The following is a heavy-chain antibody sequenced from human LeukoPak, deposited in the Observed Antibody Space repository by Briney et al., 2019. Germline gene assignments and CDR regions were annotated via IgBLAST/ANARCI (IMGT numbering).Heavy chain of an antibody. D-gene: IGHD3-3*01. J-gene: IGHJ4*02. V-gene: IGHV3-7*01. Sequence: PGGSLRLSCAASGFTFSSYWMSWVRQAPGKGLEWVANIKQDGSEKYYVDSVKGRFTISRDNAKNSLYLQMNSLRAEDTAVYYCASHSYDFWSGYTRDMAFDYWGQGTLVTVSS. CDR3: ASHSYDFWSGYTRDMAFDY. CDR1: GFTFSSYW. CDR2: IKQDGSEK.